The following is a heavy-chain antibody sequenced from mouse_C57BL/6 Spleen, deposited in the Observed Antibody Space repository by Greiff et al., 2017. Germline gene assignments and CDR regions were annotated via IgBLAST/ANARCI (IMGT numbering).Heavy chain of an antibody. D-gene: IGHD2-4*01. CDR1: GYTFTSYW. J-gene: IGHJ4*01. CDR2: IDPSDSET. V-gene: IGHV1-52*01. CDR3: AGAGYDYNYAMDY. Sequence: VQLQQPGAELVRPGSSVKLSCKASGYTFTSYWMHWVKQRPIQGLEWIGNIDPSDSETHYNQKFKDKATLTVDKSSSTAYMQLSSLTSEDSAVYYCAGAGYDYNYAMDYWGQGTSVTVSS.